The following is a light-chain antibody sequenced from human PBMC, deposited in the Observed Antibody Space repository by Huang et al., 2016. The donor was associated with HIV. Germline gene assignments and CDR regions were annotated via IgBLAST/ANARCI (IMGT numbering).Light chain of an antibody. J-gene: IGKJ4*01. CDR1: QDLSNY. CDR2: DAS. V-gene: IGKV1-33*01. Sequence: DIQMTQSPSSLSASVGDRVTITCQASQDLSNYLNWYQQKPGKAPKLLMYDASNLETVVPSRFSGSGSGTDCTFTISSLQPEDIATYYCQHFDNLALTFGGGTKVQIK. CDR3: QHFDNLALT.